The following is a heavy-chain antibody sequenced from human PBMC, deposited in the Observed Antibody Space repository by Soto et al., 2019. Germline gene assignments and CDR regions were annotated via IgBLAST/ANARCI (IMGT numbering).Heavy chain of an antibody. V-gene: IGHV1-2*04. D-gene: IGHD3-16*02. J-gene: IGHJ5*02. Sequence: ASVKVSCKASGYTFTGYYMHWVRQAPGQGLEWMGWINPNSGGTNYAQKFQGWVTMTRDTSISTAYMELSRLRSDDTAVYYCARDSSTYVWGSYRPNWFDPWGQGTLVTVSS. CDR2: INPNSGGT. CDR1: GYTFTGYY. CDR3: ARDSSTYVWGSYRPNWFDP.